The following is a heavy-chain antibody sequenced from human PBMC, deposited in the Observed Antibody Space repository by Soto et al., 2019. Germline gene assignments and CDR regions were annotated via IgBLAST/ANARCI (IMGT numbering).Heavy chain of an antibody. CDR3: ARSVFP. J-gene: IGHJ5*02. V-gene: IGHV4-31*03. CDR1: GGSISSGGYY. Sequence: QVQLQESGPGLVKPSQTLSLTCTVSGGSISSGGYYWNWIRQHPGKGLEWIGYIFYIGSTYYNPSLQSRVTISVVTSKNQFSLKLNAVTAADTAVYYCARSVFPWGQGTLVTVSS. CDR2: IFYIGST.